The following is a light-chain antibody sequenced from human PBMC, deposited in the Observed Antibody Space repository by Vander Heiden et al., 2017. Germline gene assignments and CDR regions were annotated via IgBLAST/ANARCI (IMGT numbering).Light chain of an antibody. CDR3: QQYYTTPRT. J-gene: IGKJ1*01. CDR1: QSVLKSPNNKNY. CDR2: WAS. Sequence: IVMTQSPGSLALSLGERATIKGKSSQSVLKSPNNKNYLSWYQEKPGQPPKLLIYWASTRESGVPDRFSGSDSGTDFSLTISSLQAEDVAVYYCQQYYTTPRTFGEGTKLEIK. V-gene: IGKV4-1*01.